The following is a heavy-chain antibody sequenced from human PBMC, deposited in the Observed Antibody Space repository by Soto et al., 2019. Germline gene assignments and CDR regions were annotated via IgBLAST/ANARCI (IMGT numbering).Heavy chain of an antibody. CDR2: LYYSGST. D-gene: IGHD2-15*01. Sequence: SETLSLTCTVSGGSISSSSYYWGWIRQPPGQGLEWIGSLYYSGSTYYNPSLKSRVTISVDTSKNQFSLKLSSVTAADTAVSYCARHPGLGGYCSGGSCYRPGAFDIWGQGTMV. CDR3: ARHPGLGGYCSGGSCYRPGAFDI. J-gene: IGHJ3*02. CDR1: GGSISSSSYY. V-gene: IGHV4-39*01.